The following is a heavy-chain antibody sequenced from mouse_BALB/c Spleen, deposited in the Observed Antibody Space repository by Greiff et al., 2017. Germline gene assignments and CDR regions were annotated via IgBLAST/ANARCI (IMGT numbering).Heavy chain of an antibody. CDR3: ARWAGNWAWFAY. Sequence: VMLVESGPGLVAPSQSLSITCTVSGFSLTSYGVHWVRQPPGKGLEWLGVIWAGGSTNYNSALMSRLSISKDNSKSQVFLKMNSLQTDDTAMYYCARWAGNWAWFAYWGQGTLVTVSA. J-gene: IGHJ3*01. CDR2: IWAGGST. CDR1: GFSLTSYG. V-gene: IGHV2-9*02. D-gene: IGHD4-1*01.